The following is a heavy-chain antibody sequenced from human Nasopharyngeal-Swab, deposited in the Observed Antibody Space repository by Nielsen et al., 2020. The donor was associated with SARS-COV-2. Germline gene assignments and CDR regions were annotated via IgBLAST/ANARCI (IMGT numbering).Heavy chain of an antibody. Sequence: AGSLRLTCAASGVTFSSYAMHWVRQAPGKGLEWVAVISYDGSNKYYADSVKGLFTISRDNSKNTLYLQMNSLGAEDTAVYYCARDRTVTFWCFDNWGQGTLVTVSS. CDR1: GVTFSSYA. V-gene: IGHV3-30-3*01. CDR2: ISYDGSNK. D-gene: IGHD4-17*01. CDR3: ARDRTVTFWCFDN. J-gene: IGHJ4*02.